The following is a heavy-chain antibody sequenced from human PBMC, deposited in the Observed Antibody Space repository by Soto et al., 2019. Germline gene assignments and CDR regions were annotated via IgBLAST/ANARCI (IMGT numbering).Heavy chain of an antibody. CDR3: AIEAHYDILTGYPTTPYFDY. J-gene: IGHJ4*02. CDR1: GGSISSYY. CDR2: IYYSGST. V-gene: IGHV4-59*01. Sequence: TSETLSLTCTVSGGSISSYYWSWIRQPPGKGLEWIGYIYYSGSTNYNPSLKSRVTISVDTSKNQFSLKLSSVTAADTAVYYCAIEAHYDILTGYPTTPYFDYWGQGTLVTVSS. D-gene: IGHD3-9*01.